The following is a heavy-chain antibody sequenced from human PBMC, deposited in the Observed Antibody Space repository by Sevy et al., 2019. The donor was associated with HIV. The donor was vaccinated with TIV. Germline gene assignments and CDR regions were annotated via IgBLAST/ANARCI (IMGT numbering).Heavy chain of an antibody. D-gene: IGHD1-20*01. CDR3: ARDPITVAPYFDC. J-gene: IGHJ4*02. V-gene: IGHV4-59*01. Sequence: SETLSLTCTVSGGSISSYYCSWIRQPPGKGLEWIGYINYSGSTNYNPSLKSRVTISIDTSKNQFSLKLTSVTAADTAVYYCARDPITVAPYFDCWSQGTLVTVSS. CDR1: GGSISSYY. CDR2: INYSGST.